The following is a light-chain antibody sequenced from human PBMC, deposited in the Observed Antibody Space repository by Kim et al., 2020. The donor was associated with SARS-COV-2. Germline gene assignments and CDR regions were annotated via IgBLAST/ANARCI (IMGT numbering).Light chain of an antibody. CDR3: SSYTSSSTLV. CDR2: DVS. J-gene: IGLJ2*01. CDR1: SSDVGGYNY. Sequence: GQSITISCTGTSSDVGGYNYVSWYQHHPGKAPKFMIYDVSKRPSGVSNRFSGSKSGNTASLTIYGLQAEDEADYYCSSYTSSSTLVFGGGTQLTVL. V-gene: IGLV2-14*03.